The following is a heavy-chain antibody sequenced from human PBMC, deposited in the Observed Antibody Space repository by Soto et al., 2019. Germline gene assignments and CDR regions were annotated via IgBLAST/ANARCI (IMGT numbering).Heavy chain of an antibody. J-gene: IGHJ5*02. D-gene: IGHD3-3*01. CDR1: GGSISSGDYY. V-gene: IGHV4-30-4*01. CDR2: IYYSGST. CDR3: ARDSPFWSGYFSA. Sequence: SETLSLTFTVSGGSISSGDYYWSWIRQPPGKGLEWIGYIYYSGSTYYNPPLKSRVTISVDTSKNQFSLKLSSVTAADTAVYYCARDSPFWSGYFSAWGQGTLVTVSS.